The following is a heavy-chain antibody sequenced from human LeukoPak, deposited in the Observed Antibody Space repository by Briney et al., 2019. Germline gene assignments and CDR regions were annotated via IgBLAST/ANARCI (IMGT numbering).Heavy chain of an antibody. CDR2: ITSSGSTI. V-gene: IGHV3-48*01. D-gene: IGHD3-9*01. Sequence: GGSLRLSCEASGFTFSSYTMNWVRQAPGKGLEWVSYITSSGSTIYYADSVKGRFTISRDNAQNSLYLQMNSLRAEDTAVYYCARTTSYYDSLTGRYYYYYYMDVWGKGTTVTVSS. CDR1: GFTFSSYT. CDR3: ARTTSYYDSLTGRYYYYYYMDV. J-gene: IGHJ6*03.